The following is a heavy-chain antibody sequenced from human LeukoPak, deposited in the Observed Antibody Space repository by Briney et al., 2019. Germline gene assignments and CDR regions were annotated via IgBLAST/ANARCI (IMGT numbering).Heavy chain of an antibody. V-gene: IGHV3-48*02. CDR3: VRDRAGGNSVWFDP. D-gene: IGHD4-23*01. Sequence: PGGSLRLSCAASGFTFSSYSMDWVSQAPGKGLEWISFISSSSGTIYYADSVKGRFTISRDNAKNSLYLQMNSLRDEDTAVYYCVRDRAGGNSVWFDPWGQGTLVTVSS. CDR2: ISSSSGTI. CDR1: GFTFSSYS. J-gene: IGHJ5*02.